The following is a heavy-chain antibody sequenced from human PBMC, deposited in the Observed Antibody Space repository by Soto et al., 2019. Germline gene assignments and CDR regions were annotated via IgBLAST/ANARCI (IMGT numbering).Heavy chain of an antibody. D-gene: IGHD3-10*01. Sequence: QVQLVESGGGVVQPGRSLRLSCAASGFTFSSYAMHWVRQAPGKGLEWVAVISYDGSNKYYADSVKGRFTISRDNSKNTLYLQMNSLRAEDTAVYYCAREINASITMVRGVIHEFPYYYYYGMDVWGQGTTVTVSS. CDR3: AREINASITMVRGVIHEFPYYYYYGMDV. CDR1: GFTFSSYA. V-gene: IGHV3-30-3*01. CDR2: ISYDGSNK. J-gene: IGHJ6*02.